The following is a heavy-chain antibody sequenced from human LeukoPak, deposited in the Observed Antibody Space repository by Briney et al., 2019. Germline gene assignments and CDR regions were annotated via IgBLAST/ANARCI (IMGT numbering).Heavy chain of an antibody. V-gene: IGHV4-31*03. CDR1: GGSISSGGYY. J-gene: IGHJ3*02. D-gene: IGHD2-21*02. Sequence: SETLSLTCTVSGGSISSGGYYWRWIRQHPGKGLEWIGYIYYSGSTYYNPSLKSRVTISVDTSKNQFSLKLSSVTAADTAVYYCAREAYCGGDCLGAFDIWGQGTMVTVSS. CDR2: IYYSGST. CDR3: AREAYCGGDCLGAFDI.